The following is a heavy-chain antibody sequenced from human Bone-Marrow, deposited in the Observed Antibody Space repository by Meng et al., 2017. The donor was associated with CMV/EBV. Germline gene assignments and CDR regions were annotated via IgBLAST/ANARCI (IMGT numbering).Heavy chain of an antibody. D-gene: IGHD3-16*01. Sequence: ASVKVSCKASGYFFSDHFMHWVRQAPGQGLEWMGWIKPNSGNTNYAQNFQGRVTMTSDSSITTAYMELSRLTSDDTAVYYCARDHHWGADYWGQGPLATVSS. V-gene: IGHV1-2*02. J-gene: IGHJ4*02. CDR2: IKPNSGNT. CDR1: GYFFSDHF. CDR3: ARDHHWGADY.